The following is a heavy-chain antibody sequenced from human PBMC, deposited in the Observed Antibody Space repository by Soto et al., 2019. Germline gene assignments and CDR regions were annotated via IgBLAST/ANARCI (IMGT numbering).Heavy chain of an antibody. Sequence: EVQLVESEGGLVQPGGSLRLSCAASGFTFSYYWMHWVRQAPGQGLVWVSRIHSDGSSTTYADSVKGRFTISRDNAKKRLYLQMNSLRAEDTAVYYCARGDRGAFDLWGQGTMVTVSS. CDR1: GFTFSYYW. CDR2: IHSDGSST. CDR3: ARGDRGAFDL. J-gene: IGHJ3*01. V-gene: IGHV3-74*01. D-gene: IGHD2-21*02.